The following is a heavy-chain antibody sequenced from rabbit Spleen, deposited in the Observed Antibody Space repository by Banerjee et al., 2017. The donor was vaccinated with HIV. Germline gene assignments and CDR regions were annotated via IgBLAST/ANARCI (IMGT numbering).Heavy chain of an antibody. V-gene: IGHV1S40*01. J-gene: IGHJ4*01. Sequence: QSLEESGGDLVKTGASLTLTCTASGFSFSSSYYMCWVRQASGKGLEWIACIYAGSSGSTHYASWVNGRFTISSHNAQNTLYLQLSSLTAADTATYFCARDASGSGFYTFNLWGQGTLVTVS. CDR1: GFSFSSSYY. D-gene: IGHD1-1*01. CDR3: ARDASGSGFYTFNL. CDR2: IYAGSSGST.